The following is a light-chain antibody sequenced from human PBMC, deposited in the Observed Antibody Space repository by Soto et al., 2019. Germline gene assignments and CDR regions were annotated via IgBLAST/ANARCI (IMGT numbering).Light chain of an antibody. J-gene: IGKJ1*01. CDR2: TAS. Sequence: DIQVTQSPSSLSASVGDRVTITCQASQDITNYLNWYQQKPGKAPELLIYTASNLESGVPSRFSGSGSGTDFALTISRLEPEDFAVYYCQQYGSSPWTVGQGTKVDIK. CDR1: QDITNY. V-gene: IGKV1-33*01. CDR3: QQYGSSPWT.